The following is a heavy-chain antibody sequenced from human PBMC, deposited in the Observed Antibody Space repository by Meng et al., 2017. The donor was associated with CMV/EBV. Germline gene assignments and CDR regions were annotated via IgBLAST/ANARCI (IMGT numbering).Heavy chain of an antibody. Sequence: ASVKVSCKASGYTFTGYYMHWVRQAPGQGLEWMGWINPNSGGTNYAQKFQGRVTMTRDTSISTAYMELSRLRSDDTAAYYCARDERVPIFGVVNARGGYGMDVWGQGTTVTVSS. CDR2: INPNSGGT. CDR3: ARDERVPIFGVVNARGGYGMDV. J-gene: IGHJ6*02. D-gene: IGHD3-3*01. V-gene: IGHV1-2*02. CDR1: GYTFTGYY.